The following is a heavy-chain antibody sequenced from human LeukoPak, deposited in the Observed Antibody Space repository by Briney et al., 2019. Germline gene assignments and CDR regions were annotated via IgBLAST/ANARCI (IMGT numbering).Heavy chain of an antibody. Sequence: PSETLSLTCAVYGESFSGYYWSWIRQPPGKGLEWIGEINHSGSTNYNPSLKSRVTISVDTSKNQFSLKLSSVTAADTAVYYCARERRKNYYDSGGRFDYWGQGTLVTVSS. V-gene: IGHV4-34*01. D-gene: IGHD3-22*01. CDR2: INHSGST. CDR1: GESFSGYY. J-gene: IGHJ4*02. CDR3: ARERRKNYYDSGGRFDY.